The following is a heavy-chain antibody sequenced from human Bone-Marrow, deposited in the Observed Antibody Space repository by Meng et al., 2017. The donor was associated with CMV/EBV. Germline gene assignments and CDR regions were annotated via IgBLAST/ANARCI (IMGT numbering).Heavy chain of an antibody. CDR2: IYYSGST. J-gene: IGHJ4*02. Sequence: SETLSLTCTVSGGSISSYYWSWIRQPPGKGLEWIGSIYYSGSTYYNPSLKSRVTISVDTSKNQFSLKLSSVTAADTAVYYCARGNVLRFLEWLPSLDYWGQGTLVTVSS. CDR3: ARGNVLRFLEWLPSLDY. V-gene: IGHV4-59*01. D-gene: IGHD3-3*01. CDR1: GGSISSYY.